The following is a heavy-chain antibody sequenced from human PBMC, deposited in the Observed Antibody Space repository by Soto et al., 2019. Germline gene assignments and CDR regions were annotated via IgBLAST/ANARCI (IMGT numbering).Heavy chain of an antibody. V-gene: IGHV4-4*02. D-gene: IGHD6-13*01. CDR2: IYHSGST. Sequence: PSETLSLTCAVSGGSISSSNWWSWVRQPPGKGLEWIGEIYHSGSTNYNPSLKSRVTISVDKSKNQFSLKLSSVTAADTAVYYCARGRQGAAAGSRYYYYYGMDVWGQGTTVTVSS. CDR3: ARGRQGAAAGSRYYYYYGMDV. J-gene: IGHJ6*02. CDR1: GGSISSSNW.